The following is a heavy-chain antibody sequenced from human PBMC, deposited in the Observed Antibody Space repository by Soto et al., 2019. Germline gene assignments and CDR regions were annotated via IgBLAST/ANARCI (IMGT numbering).Heavy chain of an antibody. CDR2: IFYLGSS. Sequence: PSETLSLTGTVSGDSVISSDFYWGWFLQPPGKGLEWIGSIFYLGSSYYNPSLKSRVTMSVDTSKNQFSLRPRSVTAADTALYFCARHSLALRKNNWFDPWGQGIMVTVSS. J-gene: IGHJ5*02. CDR3: ARHSLALRKNNWFDP. D-gene: IGHD3-3*02. CDR1: GDSVISSDFY. V-gene: IGHV4-39*01.